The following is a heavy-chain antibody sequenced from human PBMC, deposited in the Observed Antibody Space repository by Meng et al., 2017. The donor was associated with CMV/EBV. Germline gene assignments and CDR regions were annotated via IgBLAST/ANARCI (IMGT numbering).Heavy chain of an antibody. CDR3: ARDRGYYGSGSYGDY. D-gene: IGHD3-10*01. J-gene: IGHJ4*02. CDR2: ISSSGNTK. Sequence: GGSLRLSCAASGFNFSNYGMNWVRQAPGKGLEWLSYISSSGNTKYYADSVKGRFTISRDNAKNSLYLQMNSLRPEDAAVYYCARDRGYYGSGSYGDYWGQGTLVTVSS. V-gene: IGHV3-48*03. CDR1: GFNFSNYG.